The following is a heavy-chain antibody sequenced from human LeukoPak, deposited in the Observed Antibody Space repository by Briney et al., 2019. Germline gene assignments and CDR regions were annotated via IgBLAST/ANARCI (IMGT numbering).Heavy chain of an antibody. V-gene: IGHV4-4*07. CDR2: IYTRGST. J-gene: IGHJ6*03. Sequence: NPSETLSLTCTVSGGSISSYYWSWIRQPAGKGLEGIGRIYTRGSTNYNTSLKSRVTMSVDTSKNQFSLKLSSVTAADTAVYYCARCSTGTYYYYYYMDVWGKGTTVTVSS. CDR1: GGSISSYY. CDR3: ARCSTGTYYYYYYMDV. D-gene: IGHD1-1*01.